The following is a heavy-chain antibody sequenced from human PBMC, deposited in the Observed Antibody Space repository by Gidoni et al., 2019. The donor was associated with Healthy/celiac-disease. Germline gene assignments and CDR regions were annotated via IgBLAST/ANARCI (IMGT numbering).Heavy chain of an antibody. J-gene: IGHJ3*02. CDR2: ISAYNGNT. CDR1: GYTFTSYG. D-gene: IGHD3-9*01. CDR3: ARDWEEDDILTEDAFDI. Sequence: QVQLVQSGAEVKKPGASVKVSCKASGYTFTSYGISWVRQAPGQGLEWMGWISAYNGNTNYAQKLQGIVTMTTDTSTSTAYMELRSLRSDDTAVYYCARDWEEDDILTEDAFDIWGQGTMVTVSS. V-gene: IGHV1-18*04.